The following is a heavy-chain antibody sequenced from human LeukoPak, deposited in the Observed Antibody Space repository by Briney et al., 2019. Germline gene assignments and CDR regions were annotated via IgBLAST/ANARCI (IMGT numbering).Heavy chain of an antibody. Sequence: SVKVSCKASGGTFSSYAISWVRQAPGQGLEWMGRIIPIFGIANYAQKFQGRVTITADKSPSTAYMELSSLRSEDTAVYYCARESTSRGYCTNGVCSSWAFDIWGQGTMVTVSS. D-gene: IGHD2-8*01. J-gene: IGHJ3*02. CDR1: GGTFSSYA. CDR3: ARESTSRGYCTNGVCSSWAFDI. CDR2: IIPIFGIA. V-gene: IGHV1-69*04.